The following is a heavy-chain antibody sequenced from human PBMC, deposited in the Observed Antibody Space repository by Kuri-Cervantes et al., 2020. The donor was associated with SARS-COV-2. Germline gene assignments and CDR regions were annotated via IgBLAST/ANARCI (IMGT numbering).Heavy chain of an antibody. CDR2: ISYDGSNK. CDR1: GFTFSSYA. V-gene: IGHV3-30-3*01. CDR3: ARELSGTDAFDI. J-gene: IGHJ3*02. D-gene: IGHD1-26*01. Sequence: GESLKISCAASGFTFSSYAMHWVRQAPGKGLEWVAVISYDGSNKYYADSVKGRFTISRDNSKNTLYLQMNSLRVEDTAVYYCARELSGTDAFDIWGQGTMVTVSS.